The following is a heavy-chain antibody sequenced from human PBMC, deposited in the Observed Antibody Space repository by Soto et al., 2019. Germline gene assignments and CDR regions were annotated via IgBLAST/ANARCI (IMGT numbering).Heavy chain of an antibody. CDR2: ISPYNGNT. Sequence: QVQLVQSGAEVKRPGASVKVSCKASGYTFRNYGITWVRQAPGQGLEWMAWISPYNGNTNYAQDLQGRVTMTTDTSTSTAYMELRSLTSEDTAMYYCARDLVSCSDVWRAYNGGYFDYWGQGTLVTVSS. CDR1: GYTFRNYG. V-gene: IGHV1-18*01. J-gene: IGHJ4*02. D-gene: IGHD3-3*01. CDR3: ARDLVSCSDVWRAYNGGYFDY.